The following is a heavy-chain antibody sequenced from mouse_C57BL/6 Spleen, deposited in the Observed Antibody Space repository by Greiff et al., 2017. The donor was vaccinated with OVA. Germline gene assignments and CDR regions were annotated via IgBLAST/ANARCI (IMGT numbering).Heavy chain of an antibody. CDR3: AREDNYWYFDV. V-gene: IGHV3-6*01. J-gene: IGHJ1*03. CDR2: ISYDGSN. CDR1: GYSITSGYY. Sequence: EVQLQESGPGLVKPSQSLSLTCSVTGYSITSGYYWNWIRQFPGNKLEWMGYISYDGSNNYNPSLKNRISITRDTSKNQFFLKLNSVTTEDTATYYCAREDNYWYFDVWGTGTTVTVSS.